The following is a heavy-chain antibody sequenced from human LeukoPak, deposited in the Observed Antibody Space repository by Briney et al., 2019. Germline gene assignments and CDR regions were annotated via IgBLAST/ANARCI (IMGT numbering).Heavy chain of an antibody. CDR2: INHSGST. CDR3: ARTTEGYCRGRSCYSYYYYMDV. CDR1: GGSFSGYY. J-gene: IGHJ6*03. D-gene: IGHD2-15*01. Sequence: SETLSLTCAVYGGSFSGYYWSWIRQPPGKGMEWIGEINHSGSTNYNPSLKSRVTISVDTSKNQFSLKLSSVTAADTAVYFCARTTEGYCRGRSCYSYYYYMDVWGKGTPVTVSS. V-gene: IGHV4-34*01.